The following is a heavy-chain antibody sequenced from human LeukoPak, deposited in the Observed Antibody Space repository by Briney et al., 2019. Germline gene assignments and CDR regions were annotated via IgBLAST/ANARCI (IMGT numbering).Heavy chain of an antibody. V-gene: IGHV4-34*01. CDR1: GWSFSGYN. CDR2: INHSGST. J-gene: IGHJ5*02. Sequence: PSETLYLTCAVYGWSFSGYNWSWIRQPPGKGLEWIGEINHSGSTNYNPSLKSRVTISVDTSKNQFSLKLSSVTAADPAVYYCARVGVVVAATWQAPHNWFYPGGEGTLVTVSS. D-gene: IGHD2-15*01. CDR3: ARVGVVVAATWQAPHNWFYP.